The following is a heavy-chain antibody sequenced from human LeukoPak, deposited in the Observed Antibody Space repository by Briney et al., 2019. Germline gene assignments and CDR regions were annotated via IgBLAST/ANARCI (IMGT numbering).Heavy chain of an antibody. CDR1: GYTFTSYD. CDR2: MNPNSGKT. D-gene: IGHD6-13*01. V-gene: IGHV1-8*01. J-gene: IGHJ6*02. Sequence: ASVKVSCKASGYTFTSYDIHWVRQATGQGLEWMGWMNPNSGKTGYAQKFQGRVTMTRNTSISTAYMELSSLRSEDTAVYYCARASSSWYSYYYGMDDWGQGTTVTVSS. CDR3: ARASSSWYSYYYGMDD.